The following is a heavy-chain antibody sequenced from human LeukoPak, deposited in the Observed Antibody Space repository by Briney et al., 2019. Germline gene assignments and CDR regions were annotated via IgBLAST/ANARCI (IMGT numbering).Heavy chain of an antibody. CDR2: ISYDGSNK. CDR3: ASSPDSSGYRGYFDY. D-gene: IGHD3-22*01. CDR1: EFTFSSYA. V-gene: IGHV3-30-3*01. J-gene: IGHJ4*02. Sequence: GGSLRLSCAASEFTFSSYAMHWVRQAPGKGPEWVAVISYDGSNKYYADSVKGRFTISRDNSKNTLYLQTSNLRTEDTAVYYCASSPDSSGYRGYFDYWGQGSPVTVSS.